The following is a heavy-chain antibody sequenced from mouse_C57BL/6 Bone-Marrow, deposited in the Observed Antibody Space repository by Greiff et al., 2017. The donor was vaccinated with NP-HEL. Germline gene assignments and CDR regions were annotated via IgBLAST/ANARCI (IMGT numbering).Heavy chain of an antibody. CDR3: ASPYDYDVAWFAY. D-gene: IGHD2-4*01. J-gene: IGHJ3*01. CDR2: ISSGGSYT. Sequence: EVKLVESGGVLVKPGGSLKLSCATSGFTFSSYGMSWVRQTPDKRLEWVATISSGGSYTYYPDSVKGRFTISRDNAKNTLYLQMISLKSEDTAMYYCASPYDYDVAWFAYWGQGTLVTVSA. CDR1: GFTFSSYG. V-gene: IGHV5-6*02.